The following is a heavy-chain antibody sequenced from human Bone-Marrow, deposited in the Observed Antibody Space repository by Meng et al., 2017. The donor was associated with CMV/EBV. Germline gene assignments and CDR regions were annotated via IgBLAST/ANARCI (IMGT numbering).Heavy chain of an antibody. V-gene: IGHV3-9*01. CDR1: GFTFDDYA. Sequence: SLKISCAASGFTFDDYAMHWVRQAPGKGLEWVSGISWNSGSTDYADSVKGRFTISRDNAKNSLYLQMNSLRAEDTALYYCAKDIGCSSTSCYTRLSYYYYGMDVWGQGTTVTGSS. CDR2: ISWNSGST. CDR3: AKDIGCSSTSCYTRLSYYYYGMDV. J-gene: IGHJ6*02. D-gene: IGHD2-2*02.